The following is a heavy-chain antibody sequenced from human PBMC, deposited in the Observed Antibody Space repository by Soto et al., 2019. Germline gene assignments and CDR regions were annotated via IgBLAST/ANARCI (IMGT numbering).Heavy chain of an antibody. CDR3: ARVKGHMVRGVMIGNWFDP. CDR1: GGSISSGGYY. Sequence: QVQLQESGPGLVKPSQTLSLTCTVSGGSISSGGYYWSWILQHPGKGLEWIGYIYYSGSTYYNPSLKSRVTISVDTSKNQFSLKLSSVTAADTAVYYCARVKGHMVRGVMIGNWFDPWGQGTLVTVSS. D-gene: IGHD3-10*01. J-gene: IGHJ5*02. V-gene: IGHV4-31*03. CDR2: IYYSGST.